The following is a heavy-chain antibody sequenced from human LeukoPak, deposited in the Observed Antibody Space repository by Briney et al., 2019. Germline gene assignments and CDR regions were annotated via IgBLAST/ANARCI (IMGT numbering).Heavy chain of an antibody. CDR3: ARRREAAGYLHY. Sequence: GESLQISCKGSGYSFTNYWIGWVRQTPGKGLEWMGIIYPGDSDTVYNPSFQGQVTMSADKSIGTAYLQWSSLKASDTAMYYCARRREAAGYLHYWGQGTLVTVSS. J-gene: IGHJ4*02. V-gene: IGHV5-51*01. D-gene: IGHD6-25*01. CDR1: GYSFTNYW. CDR2: IYPGDSDT.